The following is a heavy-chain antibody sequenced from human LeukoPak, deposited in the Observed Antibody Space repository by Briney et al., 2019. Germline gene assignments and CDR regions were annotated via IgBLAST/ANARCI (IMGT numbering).Heavy chain of an antibody. CDR3: ARIVGATRGTFDY. CDR1: GFTFSSYA. Sequence: GRSLRLSCAASGFTFSSYAMHWVRQAPGKGLEWVAVISYDGSNKYYADSVKGRFTISRDNSKNTLYLQMNSLRAEDTAVYYCARIVGATRGTFDYWGQGTLVTVSS. V-gene: IGHV3-30-3*01. CDR2: ISYDGSNK. D-gene: IGHD1-26*01. J-gene: IGHJ4*02.